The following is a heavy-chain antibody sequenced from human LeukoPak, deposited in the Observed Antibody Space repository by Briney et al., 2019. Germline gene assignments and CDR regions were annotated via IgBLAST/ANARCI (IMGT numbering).Heavy chain of an antibody. J-gene: IGHJ3*02. D-gene: IGHD3-22*01. CDR2: IYYSGST. V-gene: IGHV4-59*08. Sequence: SETLSLTCTVSGGSISSYYWSWIRQPPGKGLEWIGYIYYSGSTNYNPSLKSRATISVDTSKNQFPLKLSSVTAADTAVYYCARPSPYYYDSSGYYSGYAFDIWGQGTMVTVSS. CDR1: GGSISSYY. CDR3: ARPSPYYYDSSGYYSGYAFDI.